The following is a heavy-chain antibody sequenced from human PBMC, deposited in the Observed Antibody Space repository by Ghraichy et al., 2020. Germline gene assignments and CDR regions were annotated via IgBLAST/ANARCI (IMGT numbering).Heavy chain of an antibody. CDR3: ARGNGGTVTTDI. J-gene: IGHJ3*02. V-gene: IGHV1-3*01. Sequence: ASVKVSCKASGYSFVSYAIHWMRQAPGQRPEWMAWIHVANGDTKFSQTFQDRITVTRDTAASTAYMELSSLRSEDTAVYYCARGNGGTVTTDIWGQGTMVTVSS. D-gene: IGHD4-17*01. CDR2: IHVANGDT. CDR1: GYSFVSYA.